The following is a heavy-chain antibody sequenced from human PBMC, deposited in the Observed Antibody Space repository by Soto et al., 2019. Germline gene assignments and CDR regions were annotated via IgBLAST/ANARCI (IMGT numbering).Heavy chain of an antibody. CDR1: DGSISPYY. CDR2: IYYGGST. J-gene: IGHJ3*02. CDR3: ARERGSDSIGYYILYASFPREKHAYDI. D-gene: IGHD3-22*01. Sequence: SKTLSLTCTVSDGSISPYYWCWIRQPPGKGQEWVGYIYYGGSTSYNPAPKSRFTISVDTSKNQFSLKRSSVTVADTGVYYCARERGSDSIGYYILYASFPREKHAYDIWSQGTMDTVSS. V-gene: IGHV4-59*01.